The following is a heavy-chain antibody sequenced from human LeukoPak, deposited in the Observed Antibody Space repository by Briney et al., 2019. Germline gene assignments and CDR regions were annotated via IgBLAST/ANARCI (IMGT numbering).Heavy chain of an antibody. Sequence: GESLKISCKGSGYSFTNYWIVWVRQMPGKGLECMGIIYPSDSDIRYNPPFQGQVTMSADKSVSTAYLQWTSLRASDTAMYYCARLYCSSTSCYHIDYWGQGTLVTVSS. CDR3: ARLYCSSTSCYHIDY. CDR2: IYPSDSDI. J-gene: IGHJ4*02. V-gene: IGHV5-51*01. CDR1: GYSFTNYW. D-gene: IGHD2-2*01.